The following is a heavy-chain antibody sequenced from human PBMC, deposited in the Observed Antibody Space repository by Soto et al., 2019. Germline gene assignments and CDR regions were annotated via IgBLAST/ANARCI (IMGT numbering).Heavy chain of an antibody. CDR3: ARKVSDIVANLWDYWFDP. CDR1: GGTFSSYA. CDR2: IIPIFGTA. Sequence: QVQLVQSGAEVKKAGSSVKVSCKASGGTFSSYAISWVRQAPGQGLEWMGGIIPIFGTANYAQKFQGRVKITEDKSTRPAYMELSSLRSEDTAVYYCARKVSDIVANLWDYWFDPWGQGTLVTVSS. V-gene: IGHV1-69*06. J-gene: IGHJ5*02. D-gene: IGHD5-12*01.